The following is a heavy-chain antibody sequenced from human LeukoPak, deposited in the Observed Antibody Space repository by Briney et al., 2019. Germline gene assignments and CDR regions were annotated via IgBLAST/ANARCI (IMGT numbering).Heavy chain of an antibody. D-gene: IGHD6-13*01. Sequence: SETLSLTCTVSGGSISSHYWGWIRQPPGKGLEWIGSIYYSGSTYYNPSLKSRVTISVDTSKNQFSLKLSSVTAADTAVYYCARDPSDSSSWYYFDYWGQGTLVTVSS. CDR3: ARDPSDSSSWYYFDY. J-gene: IGHJ4*02. CDR1: GGSISSHY. V-gene: IGHV4-39*07. CDR2: IYYSGST.